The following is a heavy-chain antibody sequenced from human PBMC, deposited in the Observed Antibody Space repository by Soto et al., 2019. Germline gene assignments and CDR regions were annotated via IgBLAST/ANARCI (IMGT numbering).Heavy chain of an antibody. V-gene: IGHV3-23*01. CDR1: GFIFFNYA. CDR2: TSFSGGRT. D-gene: IGHD2-21*02. CDR3: AKDSRAFCGGDCSKDY. Sequence: PGGSVRRYCAAFGFIFFNYAMAWVRQGPGRGLEWVSTTSFSGGRTYYADSVKGRFTISRDNSNNTLFLQMSSLRAEDTAIYYCAKDSRAFCGGDCSKDYWGQGTLFTVSS. J-gene: IGHJ4*02.